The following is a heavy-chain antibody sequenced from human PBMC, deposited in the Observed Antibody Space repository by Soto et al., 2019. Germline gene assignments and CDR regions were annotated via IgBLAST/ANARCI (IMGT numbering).Heavy chain of an antibody. D-gene: IGHD3-3*01. V-gene: IGHV6-1*01. CDR3: ARARGDFWSGYYPRIDY. Sequence: QTLSLTCAISGDSVSSNSAAWNWIRQSPARGLEWLGRTYYRSKWYNDYAVSVKNRITINPDTSKNQFSLQLNSVTPEDTAVYYCARARGDFWSGYYPRIDYWGQGTLVTSPQ. CDR2: TYYRSKWYN. J-gene: IGHJ4*02. CDR1: GDSVSSNSAA.